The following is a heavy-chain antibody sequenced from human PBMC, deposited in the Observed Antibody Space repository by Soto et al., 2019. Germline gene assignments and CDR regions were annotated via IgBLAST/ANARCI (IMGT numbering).Heavy chain of an antibody. D-gene: IGHD1-26*01. CDR2: IYYSGST. V-gene: IGHV4-59*08. J-gene: IGHJ5*02. Sequence: PSETLSLTCTVSGGSISSYYWSWIRQPPGKGLEWIGYIYYSGSTNYNPSLKSRVTISVDTSKNQFSLKLSSVTAADTAVYYCARSGVGGWFDPWGQGTLVTVSS. CDR1: GGSISSYY. CDR3: ARSGVGGWFDP.